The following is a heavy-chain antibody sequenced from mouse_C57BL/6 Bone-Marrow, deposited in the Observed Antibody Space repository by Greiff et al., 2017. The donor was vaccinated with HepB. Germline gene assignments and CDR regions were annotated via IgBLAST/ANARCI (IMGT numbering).Heavy chain of an antibody. J-gene: IGHJ3*01. Sequence: EVNVVESGGGLVKPGGSLKLSCAASGSTFSSYAMPWVRQTPEKRLEWVATISDGGSYTYYPDNVKGIFTISRDNAKNDLYLQMSRLKSEDTAMYYCARVYGNSWFAYWGQGTLVTVSA. CDR1: GSTFSSYA. V-gene: IGHV5-4*03. CDR2: ISDGGSYT. CDR3: ARVYGNSWFAY. D-gene: IGHD2-1*01.